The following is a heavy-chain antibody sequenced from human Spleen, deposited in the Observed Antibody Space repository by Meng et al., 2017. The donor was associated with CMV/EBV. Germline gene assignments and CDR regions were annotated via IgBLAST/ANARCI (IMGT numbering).Heavy chain of an antibody. CDR3: ARDFLAGYYFDY. CDR2: ISPNSGGT. CDR1: GYTFTGYY. Sequence: ASVKVSCKASGYTFTGYYMHWVRQAPGQGLEWMGWISPNSGGTNYAQKFQGRVTMTRDTSISTAYMELSRLRSDDTAVYYCARDFLAGYYFDYWGQGTLVTVSS. V-gene: IGHV1-2*02. D-gene: IGHD3-3*01. J-gene: IGHJ4*02.